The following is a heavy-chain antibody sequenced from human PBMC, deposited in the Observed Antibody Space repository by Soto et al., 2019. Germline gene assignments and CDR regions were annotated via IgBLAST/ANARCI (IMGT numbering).Heavy chain of an antibody. J-gene: IGHJ5*02. CDR1: GGSFSGYY. V-gene: IGHV4-34*01. CDR3: ARGRRDLGYCTNGVCYTASVSNWFDP. CDR2: INHSGST. D-gene: IGHD2-8*01. Sequence: SETLSLTCAVYGGSFSGYYWSWIRQPPGKGLEWIGEINHSGSTNYNPSLKSRVTISVDTSKNQFSLKLSSVTAADTAVYYCARGRRDLGYCTNGVCYTASVSNWFDPWGQGTLVTVSS.